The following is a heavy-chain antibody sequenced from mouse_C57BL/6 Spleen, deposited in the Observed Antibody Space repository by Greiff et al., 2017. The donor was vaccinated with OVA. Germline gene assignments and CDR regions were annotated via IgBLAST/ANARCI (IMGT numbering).Heavy chain of an antibody. V-gene: IGHV3-6*01. CDR3: ARVPYYGSSYGYFDV. Sequence: EVQRVESGPGLVKPSQSLSLTCSVTGYSITSGYYWNWIRQFPGNKLEWMGYISYDGSNNYNPSLKNRISITRDTSKNQFFLKLNSVTTEDTATYYCARVPYYGSSYGYFDVWGTGTTVTVSS. J-gene: IGHJ1*03. CDR2: ISYDGSN. CDR1: GYSITSGYY. D-gene: IGHD1-1*01.